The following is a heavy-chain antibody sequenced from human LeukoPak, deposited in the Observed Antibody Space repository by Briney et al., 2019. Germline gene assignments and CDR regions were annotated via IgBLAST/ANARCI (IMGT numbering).Heavy chain of an antibody. CDR2: IRSGGTYI. CDR3: ARGVGATPAFFDY. CDR1: GFTFSTYS. D-gene: IGHD1-26*01. J-gene: IGHJ4*02. Sequence: GGSLRLSCAASGFTFSTYSMHWVRQAPGKGLEWVSSIRSGGTYINYADSVKGRFTISRDNAKNSLYLQMNSLRAEDAAVYYCARGVGATPAFFDYWGQGTLVTVSS. V-gene: IGHV3-21*01.